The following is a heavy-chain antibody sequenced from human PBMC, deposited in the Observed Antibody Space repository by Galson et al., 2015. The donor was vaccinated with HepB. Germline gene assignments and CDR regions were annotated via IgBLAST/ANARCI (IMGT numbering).Heavy chain of an antibody. CDR1: GFTFSSYA. CDR2: ISYDGSNK. CDR3: ARATTWFGELFGFTFDY. Sequence: SLRLSCAASGFTFSSYAMHWVRQAPGKGLEWVAVISYDGSNKYYADSVKGRFTISRDNSKNTLYLQMNSLRAEDTAVYYCARATTWFGELFGFTFDYWGQGTLVTVSS. J-gene: IGHJ4*02. D-gene: IGHD3-10*01. V-gene: IGHV3-30*04.